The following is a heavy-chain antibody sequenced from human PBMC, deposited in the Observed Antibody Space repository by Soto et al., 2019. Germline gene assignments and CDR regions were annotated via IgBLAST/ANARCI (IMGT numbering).Heavy chain of an antibody. CDR3: ASQFGEYPWDD. V-gene: IGHV3-30-3*01. CDR2: ISYDGNNA. CDR1: GLRFTSYS. Sequence: QVQLVESGGGVVQPGRSLRLSCAASGLRFTSYSMHWVRQAPGKGLEWVAVISYDGNNAYYADSVKGRFTVSRDNSKNTLYLQMNSLTIEDTPVYYCASQFGEYPWDDWGQGTLVTVSS. D-gene: IGHD3-10*01. J-gene: IGHJ4*02.